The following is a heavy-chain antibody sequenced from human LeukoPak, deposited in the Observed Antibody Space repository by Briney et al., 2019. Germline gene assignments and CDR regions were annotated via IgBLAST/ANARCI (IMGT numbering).Heavy chain of an antibody. V-gene: IGHV1-18*04. D-gene: IGHD5-12*01. CDR3: ARDPGIVATTPNWFDP. Sequence: ASVKVSCKASGYTFTSYGISWVRQAPGQGLEWMGWISAYNGNTNYAQKLQGRVTMTTDTSTSTAYMELGSLRSDDTAVYYCARDPGIVATTPNWFDPWGQGTLVTVSS. J-gene: IGHJ5*02. CDR1: GYTFTSYG. CDR2: ISAYNGNT.